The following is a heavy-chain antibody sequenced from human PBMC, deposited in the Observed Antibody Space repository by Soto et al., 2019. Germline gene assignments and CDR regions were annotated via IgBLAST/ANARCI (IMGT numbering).Heavy chain of an antibody. CDR1: GCSLSSGCYY. D-gene: IGHD3-16*02. Sequence: PSETLSLTCTVAGCSLSSGCYYLRWIRPPPGKALEWIGYSHHSGSTNYNSALESRVTMSVDTSRNQFSLKLNSVTAADTAVYLCPTGYRSSTSDAFDVWGQGTMVTVSS. CDR2: SHHSGST. CDR3: PTGYRSSTSDAFDV. J-gene: IGHJ3*01. V-gene: IGHV4-61*01.